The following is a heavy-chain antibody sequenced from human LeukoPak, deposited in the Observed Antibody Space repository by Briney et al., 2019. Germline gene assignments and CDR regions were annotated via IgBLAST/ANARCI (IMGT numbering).Heavy chain of an antibody. CDR2: IKSKTDGGTT. Sequence: GGSPRLSCAASGFTFSNAWMSWVRQAPGKGLEWVGRIKSKTDGGTTDYAAPVKGRFTISRDDSKNTLYLQMNSLKTEDTAVYYCTTYVWGSYRYHYWGQGTLVTVSS. CDR1: GFTFSNAW. V-gene: IGHV3-15*01. CDR3: TTYVWGSYRYHY. D-gene: IGHD3-16*02. J-gene: IGHJ4*02.